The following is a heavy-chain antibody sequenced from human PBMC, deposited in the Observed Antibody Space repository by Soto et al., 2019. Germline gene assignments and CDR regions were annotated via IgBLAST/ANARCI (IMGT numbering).Heavy chain of an antibody. CDR2: ISYDGSNK. CDR1: GFTFSSYA. CDR3: ARDRVAARLWYYYYGMDV. Sequence: QVQLVESGGGVVQPGRSLRLSCAASGFTFSSYAMHWVRQAPGKGLEGVAVISYDGSNKYYADSVKGRFTISRDNYKNALYLQINSLRAEDTAVYYCARDRVAARLWYYYYGMDVWGQGTTVTVYS. V-gene: IGHV3-30-3*01. J-gene: IGHJ6*02. D-gene: IGHD6-25*01.